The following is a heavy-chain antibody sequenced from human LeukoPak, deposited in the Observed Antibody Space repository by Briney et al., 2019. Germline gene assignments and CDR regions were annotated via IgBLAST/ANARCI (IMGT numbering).Heavy chain of an antibody. Sequence: GGSLRLSCAASGFTFSSYSMNWVRQAPGKGLEWVSSISSSSSYIYYADSVKGRFTISRDNSKNTLYLQMNSLRAEDTAVYYCAKFSGIVVVPAAIHFDYWGQGTLVTVSS. CDR3: AKFSGIVVVPAAIHFDY. D-gene: IGHD2-2*01. CDR2: ISSSSSYI. V-gene: IGHV3-21*04. CDR1: GFTFSSYS. J-gene: IGHJ4*02.